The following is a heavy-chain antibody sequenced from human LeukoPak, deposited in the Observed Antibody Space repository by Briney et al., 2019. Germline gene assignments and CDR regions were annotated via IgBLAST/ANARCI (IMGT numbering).Heavy chain of an antibody. Sequence: ASVKVSCEVSGYTLTELSMHWVRQAPGKGLEWMGGFDPEDGETIYAQKFQGRVTMTEDTSTDTAYMELSSLRSEDTAVYYCATPYDSSVPAAFDIWGQGTMVTVSS. D-gene: IGHD3-22*01. CDR1: GYTLTELS. CDR3: ATPYDSSVPAAFDI. CDR2: FDPEDGET. V-gene: IGHV1-24*01. J-gene: IGHJ3*02.